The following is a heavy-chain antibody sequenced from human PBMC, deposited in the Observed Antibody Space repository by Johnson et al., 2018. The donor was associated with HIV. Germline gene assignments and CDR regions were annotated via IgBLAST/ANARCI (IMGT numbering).Heavy chain of an antibody. CDR1: GFAFSSYG. CDR2: ISYDGSNK. CDR3: AKSIAAAGTNALDI. J-gene: IGHJ3*02. D-gene: IGHD6-13*01. Sequence: QVQLVESGGGVVQPGRSLRLSCAASGFAFSSYGMHWVRQAPGKGLAWVAVISYDGSNKYYADSVKGRFTISRDNSKNTLYLQMNSLRADDTAVYYCAKSIAAAGTNALDIWGQGTMVTVSS. V-gene: IGHV3-30*18.